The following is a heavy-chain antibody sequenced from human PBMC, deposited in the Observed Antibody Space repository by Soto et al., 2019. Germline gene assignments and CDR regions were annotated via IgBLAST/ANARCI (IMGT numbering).Heavy chain of an antibody. CDR3: ARRGSHSSGWYAASYYFDY. CDR2: ISYDGSNK. J-gene: IGHJ4*02. Sequence: PGGSLRLSCAASGFTFSSYAMHWVRQAPGKGLEWVAVISYDGSNKYYADSVKGRFTISRDNSKNTLYLQMNSLRAEDTAVYYCARRGSHSSGWYAASYYFDYWGQGTLVTVSS. CDR1: GFTFSSYA. D-gene: IGHD6-19*01. V-gene: IGHV3-30-3*01.